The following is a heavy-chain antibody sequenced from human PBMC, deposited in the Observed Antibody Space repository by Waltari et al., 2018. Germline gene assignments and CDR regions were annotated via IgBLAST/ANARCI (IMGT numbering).Heavy chain of an antibody. CDR3: VRGGGATPCAY. D-gene: IGHD1-26*01. Sequence: QVQLVESGGGLVKPGGSLRLSCAASGFTFSDYYMSWTRQAPGKGLVWVAYSMSGGSTIYYADSVKGRFTSSRDNAKNSLYLQMNSLRAEDTAVYYCVRGGGATPCAYWGQGTLVTVSS. CDR1: GFTFSDYY. J-gene: IGHJ4*02. V-gene: IGHV3-11*01. CDR2: SMSGGSTI.